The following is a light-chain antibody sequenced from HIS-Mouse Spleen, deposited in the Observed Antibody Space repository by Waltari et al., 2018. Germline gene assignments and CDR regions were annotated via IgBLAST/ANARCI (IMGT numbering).Light chain of an antibody. CDR2: DVS. J-gene: IGLJ2*01. CDR3: SSYTSSSTLVV. CDR1: SSDVGGYNY. V-gene: IGLV2-14*03. Sequence: QSALTQPASVSGSPGQSITTSCTGTSSDVGGYNYVSWYQQHPGKAPKLMIYDVSNRHSGVSNRFSGSKSGNTASLTISGLQAEDEADYYCSSYTSSSTLVVFGGGTKLTVL.